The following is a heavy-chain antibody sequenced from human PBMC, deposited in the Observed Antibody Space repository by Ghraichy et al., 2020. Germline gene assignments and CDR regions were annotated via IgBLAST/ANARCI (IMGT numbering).Heavy chain of an antibody. CDR1: GGTFSSYA. CDR3: ARGGYSAARWFDP. D-gene: IGHD5-18*01. J-gene: IGHJ5*02. CDR2: IIPIFGTA. V-gene: IGHV1-69*13. Sequence: SVKVSCKASGGTFSSYAISWVRQAPGQGLEWMGGIIPIFGTANYAQKFQGRVTITADESTSTAYMELSSLRSEDTAVYYCARGGYSAARWFDPWGQGTLVTVSS.